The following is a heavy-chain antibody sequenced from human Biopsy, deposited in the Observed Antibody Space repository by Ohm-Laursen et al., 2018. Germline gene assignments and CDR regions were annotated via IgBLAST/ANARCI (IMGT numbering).Heavy chain of an antibody. J-gene: IGHJ4*02. CDR1: GRTFSDYR. V-gene: IGHV4-34*08. Sequence: PGTLSLTWVVFGRTFSDYRWTWIRQPPGKGLEWIGQINQSGSTNYNPSLKSRVTISADASKYEFSLRLTSVTAADTAVYFCGNEVYGRDYWGLGARVTVSS. CDR2: INQSGST. CDR3: GNEVYGRDY. D-gene: IGHD4-17*01.